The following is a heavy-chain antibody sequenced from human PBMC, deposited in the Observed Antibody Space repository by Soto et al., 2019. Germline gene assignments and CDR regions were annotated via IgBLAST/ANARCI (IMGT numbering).Heavy chain of an antibody. V-gene: IGHV4-30-4*01. Sequence: PSETLSLTCTVSGGSISSGDYYWSWIRQPPGKGLEWIGYIYYSGSTYYNPSLKSRVTISVDTSKNQFSLKLSSVTAADTAVYYCARAPSYDSSGRNYYYYGMDVWGQGTTVTSP. CDR2: IYYSGST. J-gene: IGHJ6*02. CDR3: ARAPSYDSSGRNYYYYGMDV. CDR1: GGSISSGDYY. D-gene: IGHD3-22*01.